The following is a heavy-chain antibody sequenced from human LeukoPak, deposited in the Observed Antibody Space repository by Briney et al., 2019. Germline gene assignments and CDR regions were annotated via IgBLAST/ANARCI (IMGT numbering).Heavy chain of an antibody. V-gene: IGHV4-34*01. D-gene: IGHD3-3*01. CDR2: INHSGSI. J-gene: IGHJ5*02. CDR1: GGSFSGYY. Sequence: SETLSLTCAVYGGSFSGYYWSWIRQPPGKGLEWIGEINHSGSINYNPSLKSRVTISVDTSKNQFSLKLSSVTAADTAVYYCARGPVLRFLEWLFFRFDPWGQGTLVTVSS. CDR3: ARGPVLRFLEWLFFRFDP.